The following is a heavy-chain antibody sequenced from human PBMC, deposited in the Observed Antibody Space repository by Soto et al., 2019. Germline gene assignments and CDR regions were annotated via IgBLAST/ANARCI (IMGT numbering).Heavy chain of an antibody. Sequence: QVQLVQSGAEVKKPGASVKVSCKASGYTFTSYGISWVRQAPGQGLEWMGWISAYNGNTNYAQKLQGRVTMTTDTSTSTAYLELRSLRSDDTAVYYCARGRLDYDFWSGYPAYYFDYWGQGTLVTVSS. V-gene: IGHV1-18*01. CDR1: GYTFTSYG. CDR3: ARGRLDYDFWSGYPAYYFDY. J-gene: IGHJ4*02. CDR2: ISAYNGNT. D-gene: IGHD3-3*01.